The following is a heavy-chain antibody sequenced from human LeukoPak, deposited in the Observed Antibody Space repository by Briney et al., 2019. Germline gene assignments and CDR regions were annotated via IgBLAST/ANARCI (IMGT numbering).Heavy chain of an antibody. Sequence: SGGSLRLSCAASGFTFSDHYMDWVRQAPGKGLEWVSYISAGDDSTHYAGSVKGRFTISRDKSKNTLYLQMNSLRAEDTAVYYCARSHYYNSNVPPDYWGQGTLVTVSS. CDR3: ARSHYYNSNVPPDY. J-gene: IGHJ4*02. D-gene: IGHD2/OR15-2a*01. CDR1: GFTFSDHY. V-gene: IGHV3-23*01. CDR2: ISAGDDST.